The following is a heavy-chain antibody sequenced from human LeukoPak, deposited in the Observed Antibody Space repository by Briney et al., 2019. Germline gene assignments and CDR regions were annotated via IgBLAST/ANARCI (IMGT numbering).Heavy chain of an antibody. CDR3: ARSDSSGYYI. Sequence: SVKVSCKASGGTLSSYGVSWVRQAPGQGLEWMGGIILISGTSNYAQKFQGRVTITADESTSTAYMELSSLRSEDTAVYYCARSDSSGYYIWGQGTQVTVSS. V-gene: IGHV1-69*13. J-gene: IGHJ4*02. CDR2: IILISGTS. D-gene: IGHD3-22*01. CDR1: GGTLSSYG.